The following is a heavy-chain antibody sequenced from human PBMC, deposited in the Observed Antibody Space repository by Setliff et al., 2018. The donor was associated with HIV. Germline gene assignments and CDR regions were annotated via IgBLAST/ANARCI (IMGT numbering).Heavy chain of an antibody. J-gene: IGHJ4*02. CDR1: GYTFTNNV. Sequence: ASVKVSCKASGYTFTNNVIHWVRQAPGQRLVWMGWIHAGSGDTQYSQKFQGRVTVTRDTSASTVYMELSSLRSEDTAMYYCARDHPGIAYWGQGTMVTVSS. CDR2: IHAGSGDT. V-gene: IGHV1-3*01. CDR3: ARDHPGIAY.